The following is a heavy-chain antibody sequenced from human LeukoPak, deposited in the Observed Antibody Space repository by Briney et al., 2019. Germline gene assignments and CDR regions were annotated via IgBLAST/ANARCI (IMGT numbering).Heavy chain of an antibody. J-gene: IGHJ4*02. D-gene: IGHD2-8*02. CDR1: GYTFTAYY. CDR3: ASEAFCAGGSCNVQRVAS. Sequence: ASVKVSCKASGYTFTAYYIHWVRQAPGQGLEWMGWIDTNTGATKYAQRFQGRVTIARDTSTGTAYMELSSLISGDTALYYCASEAFCAGGSCNVQRVASWGPGTLVTVSS. V-gene: IGHV1-2*02. CDR2: IDTNTGAT.